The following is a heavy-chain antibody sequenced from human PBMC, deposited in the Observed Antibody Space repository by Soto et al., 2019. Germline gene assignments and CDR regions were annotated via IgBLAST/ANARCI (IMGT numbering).Heavy chain of an antibody. CDR2: ISSSSSTI. Sequence: VGSLRLSCAASGFTFSSYSMNWVRQAPGKGLEWVSYISSSSSTIYYADSVKGRFTISRDNAKNSLYLQMNSLRDEDTAVYYCAGEGYSGYDYFDYWGQGTLVTVSS. CDR1: GFTFSSYS. V-gene: IGHV3-48*02. CDR3: AGEGYSGYDYFDY. J-gene: IGHJ4*02. D-gene: IGHD5-12*01.